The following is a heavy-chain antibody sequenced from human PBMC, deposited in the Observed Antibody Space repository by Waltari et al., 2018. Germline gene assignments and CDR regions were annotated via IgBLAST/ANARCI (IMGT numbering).Heavy chain of an antibody. D-gene: IGHD3-22*01. CDR2: IDWDDDK. CDR3: ARYYDSSGYRENAFDI. J-gene: IGHJ3*02. V-gene: IGHV2-70*15. CDR1: GFSLSTSGMC. Sequence: QVTLRESGPALVKPTQTLTLTCTFSGFSLSTSGMCVSWIRQPPGKALEWLARIDWDDDKYYSTSLKTRLTISKDTSKNQVVLTMTNMDPVDTATYYCARYYDSSGYRENAFDIWGQGTMVTVSS.